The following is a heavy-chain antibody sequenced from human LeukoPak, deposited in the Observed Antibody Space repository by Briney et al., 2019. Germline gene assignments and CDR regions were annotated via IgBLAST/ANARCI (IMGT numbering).Heavy chain of an antibody. CDR3: ARSPMGSGSANWFDP. D-gene: IGHD3-10*01. J-gene: IGHJ5*02. CDR2: IIPIFGTA. Sequence: ASVKVSCKASGGTFSSYAISWVRQAPGQRLEWIRGIIPIFGTANYAQKFQGRVTITADESTSTAYMELSSLRSEDTAVYYCARSPMGSGSANWFDPWGQGTLVTVSS. V-gene: IGHV1-69*01. CDR1: GGTFSSYA.